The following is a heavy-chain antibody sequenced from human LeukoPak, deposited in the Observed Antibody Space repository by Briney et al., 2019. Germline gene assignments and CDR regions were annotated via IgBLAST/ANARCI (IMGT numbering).Heavy chain of an antibody. CDR1: GGSISIYY. D-gene: IGHD3-10*01. Sequence: NPSETLSLTCTVSGGSISIYYWSWVRQPPGKGLEWIGYIYYSGSTRYNPSLQSRVTISVDTSKNQFSLKLNSVTAADTAVYYCARELLWFGDSYHAFDIWGQGTMVTVSS. CDR3: ARELLWFGDSYHAFDI. CDR2: IYYSGST. J-gene: IGHJ3*02. V-gene: IGHV4-59*01.